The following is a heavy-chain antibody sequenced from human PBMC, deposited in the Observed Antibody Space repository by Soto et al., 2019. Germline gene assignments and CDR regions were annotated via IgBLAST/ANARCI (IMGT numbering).Heavy chain of an antibody. V-gene: IGHV4-31*03. J-gene: IGHJ5*02. D-gene: IGHD6-19*01. CDR2: IYYSGST. Sequence: SETLSLTCTVFGGSVSSGGYYWSWIRQHPGKGLEWIGYIYYSGSTYYNPSLKSRVTISVDTSKNQFSLKLSSVTAADTAVYYCARDANSSGWYVWFDPWGQGTLVTV. CDR3: ARDANSSGWYVWFDP. CDR1: GGSVSSGGYY.